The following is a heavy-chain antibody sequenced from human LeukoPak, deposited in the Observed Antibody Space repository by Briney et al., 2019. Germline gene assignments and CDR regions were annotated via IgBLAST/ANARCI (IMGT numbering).Heavy chain of an antibody. CDR1: GFTFSSYA. D-gene: IGHD4-11*01. V-gene: IGHV3-23*01. J-gene: IGHJ6*02. CDR3: AKPTSPTTVTPYYYYGMDV. Sequence: PGGPLKLSCEPSGFTFSSYAMSWVRQAPGKGLKWVSAISGSGGSTYYADSVKGRFTISRDNSKNTLYLQMNSLRAEDTAVYYCAKPTSPTTVTPYYYYGMDVWGQGTTVTVSS. CDR2: ISGSGGST.